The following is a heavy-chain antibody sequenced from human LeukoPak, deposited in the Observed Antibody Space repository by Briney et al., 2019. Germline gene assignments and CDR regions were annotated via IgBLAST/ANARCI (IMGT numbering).Heavy chain of an antibody. CDR1: GYTFTSYY. Sequence: AASVKVSCKASGYTFTSYYMHWVRQAPGQGLEWMGITNPSGGSTSYAQKFQGRVTMTRDTSTSTVYMELSSLRSEDTAVYYCARDRTMIVVVFEPTIRNFDYWGQGTLVTVSS. D-gene: IGHD3-22*01. V-gene: IGHV1-46*01. CDR3: ARDRTMIVVVFEPTIRNFDY. J-gene: IGHJ4*02. CDR2: TNPSGGST.